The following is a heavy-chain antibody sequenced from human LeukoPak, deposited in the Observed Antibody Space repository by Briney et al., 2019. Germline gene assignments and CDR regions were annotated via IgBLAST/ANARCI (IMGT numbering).Heavy chain of an antibody. D-gene: IGHD2-21*02. CDR2: ISYDGSNK. V-gene: IGHV3-30-3*01. CDR1: GFTFSSYA. Sequence: GRSLRLSCAASGFTFSSYAMHWVRQAPGKGLEWVAVISYDGSNKYYADSVKGRFTISRDNANNSLYLQMNSLRAEDTAVYYCATRQTPGVVTAILPYWGQGTLVTVSS. J-gene: IGHJ4*02. CDR3: ATRQTPGVVTAILPY.